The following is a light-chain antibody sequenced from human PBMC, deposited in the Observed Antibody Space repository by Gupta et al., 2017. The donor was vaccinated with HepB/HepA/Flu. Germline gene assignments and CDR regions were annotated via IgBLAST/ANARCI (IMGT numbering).Light chain of an antibody. J-gene: IGLJ2*01. CDR3: QSYDTSLSAVV. V-gene: IGLV1-40*01. CDR2: CNS. CDR1: SPNIGSGLD. Sequence: QSVLTQPPSESGAPGQRVTISCTGSSPNIGSGLDVHWYQQLPGTAPKLLIYCNSNRRSGVPHRFSVSKSGTSPSLSITALQADDVADYYCQSYDTSLSAVVFGGGPKLPVL.